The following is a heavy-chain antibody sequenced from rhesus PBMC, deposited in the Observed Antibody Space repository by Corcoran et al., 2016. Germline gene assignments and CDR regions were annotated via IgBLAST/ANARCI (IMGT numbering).Heavy chain of an antibody. CDR3: ARSSYDYDSGYYTQFDF. D-gene: IGHD3-28*01. J-gene: IGHJ4*01. V-gene: IGHV4-147*01. Sequence: QVQLQESGPGLVEPSETLSLTCTVSGGSISSYYWSWIRPAPGKGLDGIGRIYGSSGMTTSRPALTSRVSISRATSKKQCSLKLSSVTAADTAVYYCARSSYDYDSGYYTQFDFWGQGVLVTVSS. CDR2: IYGSSGMT. CDR1: GGSISSYY.